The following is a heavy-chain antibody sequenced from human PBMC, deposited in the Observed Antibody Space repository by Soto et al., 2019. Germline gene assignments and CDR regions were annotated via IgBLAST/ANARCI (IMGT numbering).Heavy chain of an antibody. CDR3: ARGAYCGGDCYYYYYYGMDV. Sequence: QVQLVQSGAEVKKPGSSVKVSCKASGDTFSSYAISWVRQAPGQGLEWMGGIIPIFGTANYAQKFQGRVTIIADESTNTAYRQLSSLRSEDTAVYYCARGAYCGGDCYYYYYYGMDVWGQGTTVTVSS. V-gene: IGHV1-69*12. D-gene: IGHD2-21*02. CDR1: GDTFSSYA. J-gene: IGHJ6*02. CDR2: IIPIFGTA.